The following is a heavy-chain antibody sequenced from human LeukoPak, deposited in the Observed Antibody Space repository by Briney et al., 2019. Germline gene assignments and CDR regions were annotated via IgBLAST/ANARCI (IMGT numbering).Heavy chain of an antibody. J-gene: IGHJ3*02. Sequence: GGSLRLSCAASGFTFSSHAMHWVRQAPGKGLEWVAVISYDGSNKYYADSVKGRFTISRDNSKNTLYLQMNSLRAEDTAVYYCARGNAITIFGVVTSANDAFDIWGQGTMVTVSS. CDR2: ISYDGSNK. V-gene: IGHV3-30-3*01. D-gene: IGHD3-3*01. CDR1: GFTFSSHA. CDR3: ARGNAITIFGVVTSANDAFDI.